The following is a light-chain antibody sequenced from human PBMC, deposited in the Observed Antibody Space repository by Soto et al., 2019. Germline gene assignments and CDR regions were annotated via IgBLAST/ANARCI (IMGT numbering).Light chain of an antibody. CDR2: AAS. Sequence: DIQMTQSPSSLSASVGDRVTITCRASQGIDTYLAWYQQKPGQVPKLLIYAASTLQSGVPYRFSGSGSGTDFTLNISSLQPEDVATYFCQKYTRAPFTFGPGTKVDIK. J-gene: IGKJ3*01. CDR3: QKYTRAPFT. V-gene: IGKV1-27*01. CDR1: QGIDTY.